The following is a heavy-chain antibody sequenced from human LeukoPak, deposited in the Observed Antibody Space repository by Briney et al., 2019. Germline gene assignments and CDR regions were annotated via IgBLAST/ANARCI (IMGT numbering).Heavy chain of an antibody. Sequence: PSQTLSLTCTVSGGSISSGDYYWSWIRQPPGKGLEWIGYIYYSGSTYYNPSLKSRVTISVDTSKNQFSLKLSSVTAADTAVYYCAREAVTPGGNWFDHWGQGTLVTVSS. D-gene: IGHD3-10*01. CDR1: GGSISSGDYY. V-gene: IGHV4-30-4*08. J-gene: IGHJ5*02. CDR3: AREAVTPGGNWFDH. CDR2: IYYSGST.